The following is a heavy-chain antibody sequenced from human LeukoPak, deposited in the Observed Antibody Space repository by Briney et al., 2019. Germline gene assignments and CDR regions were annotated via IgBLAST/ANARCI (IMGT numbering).Heavy chain of an antibody. J-gene: IGHJ4*02. CDR2: IIPIFGTA. V-gene: IGHV1-69*13. D-gene: IGHD3-22*01. CDR3: ARDGHGRRQIAPLDY. Sequence: SVKVSCKASGGTFSSYAISWVRQAPGQGLEWMGGIIPIFGTANYAQKFQGRVTITADESTSTAYMELSSLRSEDTAVYYCARDGHGRRQIAPLDYWGQGTLVTVSS. CDR1: GGTFSSYA.